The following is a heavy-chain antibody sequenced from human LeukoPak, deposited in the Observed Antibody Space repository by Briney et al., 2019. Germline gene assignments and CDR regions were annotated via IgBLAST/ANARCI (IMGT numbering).Heavy chain of an antibody. D-gene: IGHD1-7*01. Sequence: ASVKVSSKASGYTFTSYYMHWVRQAPGQGLEWMGIINPSGGSTSYAQKFQGRVTMTRDTSTSTVYMELSSLRSEDTAVYYCAIRLDLGDYYYYGMDVWGQGTTVTVSS. CDR2: INPSGGST. CDR1: GYTFTSYY. CDR3: AIRLDLGDYYYYGMDV. V-gene: IGHV1-46*01. J-gene: IGHJ6*02.